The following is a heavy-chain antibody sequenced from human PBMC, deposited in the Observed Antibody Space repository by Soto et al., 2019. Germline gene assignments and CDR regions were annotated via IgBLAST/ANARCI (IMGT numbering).Heavy chain of an antibody. J-gene: IGHJ6*02. Sequence: SVKVSCKASGGTFSSYAINWVRQAPGQGLEWMGGFIPIFDTANYAQKFQDRVTIAADESTTTAYMELSSLRSEDTAVYYCARGPYDSSGYPPLDYYYSNMDVWGQGTTVTVS. CDR2: FIPIFDTA. CDR3: ARGPYDSSGYPPLDYYYSNMDV. V-gene: IGHV1-69*13. CDR1: GGTFSSYA. D-gene: IGHD3-22*01.